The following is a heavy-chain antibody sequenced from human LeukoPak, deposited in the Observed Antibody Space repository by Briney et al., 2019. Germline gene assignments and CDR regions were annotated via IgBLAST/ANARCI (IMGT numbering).Heavy chain of an antibody. D-gene: IGHD6-19*01. J-gene: IGHJ6*02. CDR1: GYTFTSYG. Sequence: ASVKVSCKASGYTFTSYGISWVRQAPGQGLEWMGWISAYNGNTNYAQKLQGRVTMTTDTSTSTAYMELRSLRSDDTAVYYCAREGSGWFLGDYYYYGMDVWGQGTTVTVSS. CDR2: ISAYNGNT. CDR3: AREGSGWFLGDYYYYGMDV. V-gene: IGHV1-18*01.